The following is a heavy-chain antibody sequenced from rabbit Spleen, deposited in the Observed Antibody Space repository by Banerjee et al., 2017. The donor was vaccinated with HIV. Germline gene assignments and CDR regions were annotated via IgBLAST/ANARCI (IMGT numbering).Heavy chain of an antibody. D-gene: IGHD3-1*01. J-gene: IGHJ4*01. V-gene: IGHV1S40*01. CDR3: ARDLASVVGWNFNL. Sequence: QSLEESGGGLVQPGASLTLTCTASGFSFSDRDVMCWVRQAPGKGLQWIACINTYTARPVYATWAKGRFTISRTSSTTVTLQMTSLTAADTATYFCARDLASVVGWNFNLWGPGTLVTVS. CDR2: INTYTARP. CDR1: GFSFSDRDV.